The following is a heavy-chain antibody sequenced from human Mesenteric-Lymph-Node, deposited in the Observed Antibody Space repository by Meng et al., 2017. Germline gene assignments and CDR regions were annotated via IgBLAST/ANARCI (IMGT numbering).Heavy chain of an antibody. Sequence: QAGGEWTNAASLVKASCKASGSTFSSYAISGVRQAPGQGLEWMGGIIPIFGTANYAQKFQGKVTITADESTSTAYMELSSLRSEDTAVYYCAQGNGHKSGYFDYWGQGTLVTVSS. CDR3: AQGNGHKSGYFDY. D-gene: IGHD5-24*01. J-gene: IGHJ4*02. CDR1: GSTFSSYA. CDR2: IIPIFGTA. V-gene: IGHV1-69*01.